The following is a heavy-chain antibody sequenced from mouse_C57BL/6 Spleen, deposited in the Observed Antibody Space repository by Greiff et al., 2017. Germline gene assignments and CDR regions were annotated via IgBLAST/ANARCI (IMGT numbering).Heavy chain of an antibody. CDR2: INPSSGYT. Sequence: VQLQQSGAELARPGASVKMSCKASGYTFTSYTMHWVKQRPGQGLEWIGYINPSSGYTKYNQKFKDKATLTADKSSSTAYMQLSSLTSEDSAVYYCARTTVVATDYWGQGTSVTVSS. D-gene: IGHD1-1*01. CDR1: GYTFTSYT. CDR3: ARTTVVATDY. V-gene: IGHV1-4*01. J-gene: IGHJ4*01.